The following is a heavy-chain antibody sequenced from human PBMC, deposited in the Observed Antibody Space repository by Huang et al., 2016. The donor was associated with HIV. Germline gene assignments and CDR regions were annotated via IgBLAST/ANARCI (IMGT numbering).Heavy chain of an antibody. CDR2: IVPLFSLT. CDR3: AREGQTWYGKPIAAFEI. V-gene: IGHV1-69*04. CDR1: GGSFNSLA. D-gene: IGHD1-1*01. Sequence: VQLVQSGAEVRRPGSSVRVSCKAAGGSFNSLAFNWVRQAPGQGLEYMGSIVPLFSLTNYAERFQNRLTIFADKSTNTVYMELRSLRSEDTGVFYCAREGQTWYGKPIAAFEIWGQGTTVSVSS. J-gene: IGHJ3*02.